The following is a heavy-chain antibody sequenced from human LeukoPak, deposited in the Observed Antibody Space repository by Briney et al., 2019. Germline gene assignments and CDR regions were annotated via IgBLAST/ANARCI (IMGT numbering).Heavy chain of an antibody. CDR3: TRGNRCTECRGWFDP. CDR1: GFTFSTYA. D-gene: IGHD1-14*01. V-gene: IGHV3-23*01. Sequence: GGSLRLSCAASGFTFSTYAMSWVRQAPGKGLEWVSAISAGGANTWYADSVKGQFTISRDNSKNTLYLQMNSLRDEDTAVYYCTRGNRCTECRGWFDPWGQGTLVTVSS. J-gene: IGHJ5*02. CDR2: ISAGGANT.